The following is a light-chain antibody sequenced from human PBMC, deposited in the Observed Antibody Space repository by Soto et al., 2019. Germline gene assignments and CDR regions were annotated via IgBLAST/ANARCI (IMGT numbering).Light chain of an antibody. V-gene: IGKV3-20*01. Sequence: EIVLTQSPGTLSLSPGERATLSCRASESVSSSSLAWYQQKPGQAPRLLMHGASSRATGIPDRFSGSGSGADFTLTISRVEPEDFAVYYCQQYGTSPRTFGQGTRLEIK. CDR3: QQYGTSPRT. CDR1: ESVSSSS. CDR2: GAS. J-gene: IGKJ5*01.